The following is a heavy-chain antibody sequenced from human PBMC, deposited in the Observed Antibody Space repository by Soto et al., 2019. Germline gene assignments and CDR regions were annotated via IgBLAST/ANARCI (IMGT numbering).Heavy chain of an antibody. CDR1: GGTFSSYT. CDR2: IIPILGIA. Sequence: QVQLVQSGAEVKKPGSSVKVSCKASGGTFSSYTISWVRQAPGQGLEWMGRIIPILGIANYAQKFQGRVTITAEKSTSTAYMELSSLRSEDTAVYYCARGSSGYNFDYWGQGTLVTVSS. J-gene: IGHJ4*02. V-gene: IGHV1-69*02. D-gene: IGHD3-22*01. CDR3: ARGSSGYNFDY.